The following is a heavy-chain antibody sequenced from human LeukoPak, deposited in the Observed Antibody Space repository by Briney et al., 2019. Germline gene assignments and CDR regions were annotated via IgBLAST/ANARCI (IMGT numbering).Heavy chain of an antibody. Sequence: ASVTVSCKASGYTFTSYYMHWVRQAPGQGLEWMGIINPSGGSTSYAQKFQGRVTMTRDTSTSTVYMELSSLRSEDAAVYYCARDGYSSGPSDYWGQGTLVTVSS. D-gene: IGHD6-19*01. V-gene: IGHV1-46*01. CDR2: INPSGGST. J-gene: IGHJ4*02. CDR3: ARDGYSSGPSDY. CDR1: GYTFTSYY.